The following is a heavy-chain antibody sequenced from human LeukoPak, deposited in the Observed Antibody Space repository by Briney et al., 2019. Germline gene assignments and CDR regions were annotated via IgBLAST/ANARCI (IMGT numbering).Heavy chain of an antibody. J-gene: IGHJ4*02. D-gene: IGHD2-2*01. CDR1: GDSIFNSIYN. Sequence: SETLSLTCTVSGDSIFNSIYNWGWIRQPPGKTLEWIGSIYFSGSTYYNPSLQSRVTISVDTSKNQFSLKPSSVTAADTAVYFCAGGKTSDWYVGFWGQGTLVTVSS. V-gene: IGHV4-39*07. CDR2: IYFSGST. CDR3: AGGKTSDWYVGF.